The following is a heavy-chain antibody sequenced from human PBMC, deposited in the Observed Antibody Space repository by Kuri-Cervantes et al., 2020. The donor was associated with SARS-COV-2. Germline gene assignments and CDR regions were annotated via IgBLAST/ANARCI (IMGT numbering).Heavy chain of an antibody. CDR1: GGSFSGYY. Sequence: SETLSLTCAVYGGSFSGYYWSWIRQPPGKGLEWIGEINHSGSTNYNPSLKSRVTISADTSKNQFSLELNSVTAADTAIYYCARGGTRRDDAFDIWGQGTLVTVSS. V-gene: IGHV4-34*01. CDR3: ARGGTRRDDAFDI. CDR2: INHSGST. J-gene: IGHJ3*02.